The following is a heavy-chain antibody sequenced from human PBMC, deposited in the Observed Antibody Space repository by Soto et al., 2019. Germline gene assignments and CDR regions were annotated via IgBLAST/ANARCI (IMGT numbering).Heavy chain of an antibody. CDR2: INHSGST. CDR1: GGSFSGYY. Sequence: SEMLSLTCAVYGGSFSGYYWSWIRQPPGKGLEWIGEINHSGSTNYNPSLKSRVTISVDTSKNQFSLKLSSVTAADTAVYYCARRDTWTVTVGYWGQGTLVTVSS. V-gene: IGHV4-34*01. CDR3: ARRDTWTVTVGY. D-gene: IGHD4-17*01. J-gene: IGHJ4*02.